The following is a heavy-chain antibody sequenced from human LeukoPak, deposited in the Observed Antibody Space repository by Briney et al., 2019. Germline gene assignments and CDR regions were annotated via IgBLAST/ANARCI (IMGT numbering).Heavy chain of an antibody. D-gene: IGHD3-10*01. CDR2: XDPSDSYT. V-gene: IGHV5-10-1*01. CDR1: GYSFTSYW. Sequence: GESLKISCKGSGYSFTSYWISWVRQMPGKGLXXXXXXDPSDSYTNYSPSFQGHVTISADKSISTAYLQWSSLKASGTAMYYCARHEVGYYYGSGSYYRSYYFDYWGQGTLVTVSS. J-gene: IGHJ4*02. CDR3: ARHEVGYYYGSGSYYRSYYFDY.